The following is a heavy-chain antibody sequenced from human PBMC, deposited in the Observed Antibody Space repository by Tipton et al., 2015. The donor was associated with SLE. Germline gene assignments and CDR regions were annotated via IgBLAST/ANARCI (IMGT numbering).Heavy chain of an antibody. CDR3: ARDLGGSY. Sequence: TLSLTCTVSGGAIRSSSHYWGWIRQPPGKGLEWIGSLFYSGSTDYNPSAKSRVTISVDTSKNQFSLKLSSVTAADTAVYYCARDLGGSYWGQGTLVTVSS. CDR2: LFYSGST. J-gene: IGHJ4*02. V-gene: IGHV4-39*07. CDR1: GGAIRSSSHY. D-gene: IGHD1-26*01.